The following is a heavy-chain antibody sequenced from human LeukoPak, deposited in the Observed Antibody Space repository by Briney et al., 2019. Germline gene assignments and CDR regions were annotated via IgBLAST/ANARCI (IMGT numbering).Heavy chain of an antibody. CDR2: FDPEDGET. CDR1: GYTLTELS. D-gene: IGHD2-2*01. Sequence: GASVKVSCKVSGYTLTELSMHWVRQAPGKGLEWVGGFDPEDGETIYAQKFQGRVTMTEDTSTDTAYMELSSLRSEDTAVYYCATVVVPAADDDYYYYYGMDVWGQGTTVTVSS. CDR3: ATVVVPAADDDYYYYYGMDV. J-gene: IGHJ6*02. V-gene: IGHV1-24*01.